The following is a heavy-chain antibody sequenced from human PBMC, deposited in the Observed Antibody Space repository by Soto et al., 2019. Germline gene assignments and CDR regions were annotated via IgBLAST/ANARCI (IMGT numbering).Heavy chain of an antibody. CDR1: GFTFSSYE. Sequence: PGGSLRLSCAASGFTFSSYEMNWVRQAPGKGLEWVSYISSSGSTIYYADSVKGRFTISRDNAKNSLYLQMNSLRAEDTAVYYCARDFGGAGLYYYYGMDVWGQGTTVTVSS. V-gene: IGHV3-48*03. CDR2: ISSSGSTI. J-gene: IGHJ6*02. D-gene: IGHD3-3*01. CDR3: ARDFGGAGLYYYYGMDV.